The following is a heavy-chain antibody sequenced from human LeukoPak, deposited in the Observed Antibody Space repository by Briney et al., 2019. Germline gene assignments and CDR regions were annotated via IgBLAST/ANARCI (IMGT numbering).Heavy chain of an antibody. CDR3: AKEGRSLQTY. CDR2: ISYDGSNK. V-gene: IGHV3-30-3*01. J-gene: IGHJ4*02. CDR1: GFTFSSYA. Sequence: PGGSLRLSCAASGFTFSSYAMHWVRQAPGKGLEWVAVISYDGSNKYYADSVKGRFTISRDNSKNTLYLQMNSLRVEDTAVYYCAKEGRSLQTYWGQGTLVTVSS. D-gene: IGHD5-24*01.